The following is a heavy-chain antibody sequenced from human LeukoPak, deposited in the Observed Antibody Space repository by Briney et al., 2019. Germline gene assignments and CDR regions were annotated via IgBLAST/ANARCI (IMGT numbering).Heavy chain of an antibody. Sequence: PSETLSLTCSVSADSITRYYLSWIRQPPGKGLEWIGYMFHTGSTSYNPSLKSRVTLSMDTSKLQFSLKLTSVTAADTAVYYCARLKVIAAAGTALDYWGQGTLVTVSS. CDR2: MFHTGST. CDR1: ADSITRYY. CDR3: ARLKVIAAAGTALDY. V-gene: IGHV4-59*01. J-gene: IGHJ4*02. D-gene: IGHD6-13*01.